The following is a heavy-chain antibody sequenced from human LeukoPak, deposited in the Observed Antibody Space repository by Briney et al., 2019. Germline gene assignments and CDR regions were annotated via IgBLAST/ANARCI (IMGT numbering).Heavy chain of an antibody. CDR1: GYTFTSYA. Sequence: ASVKVSCKASGYTFTSYAMHWVRQAPGQRLEWMGWINAGNGNTKYSQEFQGRVTITRDTSASTAYMELSSLRSEDMAVYYCARAPPSYYGSGSYDYWGQGTLVTVSS. V-gene: IGHV1-3*03. CDR3: ARAPPSYYGSGSYDY. J-gene: IGHJ4*02. D-gene: IGHD3-10*01. CDR2: INAGNGNT.